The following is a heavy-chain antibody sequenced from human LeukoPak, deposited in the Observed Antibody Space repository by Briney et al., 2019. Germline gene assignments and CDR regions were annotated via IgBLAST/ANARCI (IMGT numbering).Heavy chain of an antibody. V-gene: IGHV1-2*02. CDR3: AREDGSGSYQFDY. CDR1: GYTFTGYY. CDR2: INPNSGGT. J-gene: IGHJ4*02. D-gene: IGHD3-10*01. Sequence: ASVKVSCKASGYTFTGYYMHWVRQAPGQGLEWMGWINPNSGGTNYAQKFQGRVTMTRDTSISTAYMELSRLRSDDTAVYYCAREDGSGSYQFDYWGQGTLVTVSS.